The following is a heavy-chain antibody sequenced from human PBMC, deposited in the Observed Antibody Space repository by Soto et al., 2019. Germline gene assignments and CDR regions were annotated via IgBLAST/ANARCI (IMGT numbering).Heavy chain of an antibody. D-gene: IGHD3-22*01. CDR2: ISAYNGDT. CDR1: GYAFTNHG. Sequence: GASVTVSWQASGYAFTNHGITWVRQAPGQGLEWMGWISAYNGDTIYAQKLQGRVTMTTDTSTSTAYMELRSLRSDDTAVYYCARVLFDYDSSGYYPSLGYWGQGTLVTVPQ. CDR3: ARVLFDYDSSGYYPSLGY. V-gene: IGHV1-18*01. J-gene: IGHJ4*02.